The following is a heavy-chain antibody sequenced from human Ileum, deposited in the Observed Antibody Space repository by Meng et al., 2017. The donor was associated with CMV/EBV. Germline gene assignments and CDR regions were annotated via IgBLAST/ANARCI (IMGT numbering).Heavy chain of an antibody. D-gene: IGHD6-25*01. CDR2: IYPRNSDT. CDR1: GYSFISYW. CDR3: LRSAGLVAPNDF. Sequence: KVSCKGSGYSFISYWIGWVRQLPGKGLEWMGMIYPRNSDTRYSPSFQGQVTISADKSISTTYLQWSSLKASDTAIYYCLRSAGLVAPNDFWGQGTLVTVSS. J-gene: IGHJ4*02. V-gene: IGHV5-51*01.